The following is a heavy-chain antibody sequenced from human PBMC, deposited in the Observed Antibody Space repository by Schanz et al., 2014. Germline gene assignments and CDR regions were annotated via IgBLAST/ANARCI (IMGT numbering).Heavy chain of an antibody. V-gene: IGHV3-72*01. Sequence: EVQLVESGGGLVQPGGSLRLSCVASGFTFSDHYMDWVRQAPGKGLEWVGRTRNRANFYTTDYAASVKGRFTASRDDSKNSVYLQMNSLNTGDTAVYYCIRLGFSYGLDVWGQGTTVTVSS. CDR2: TRNRANFYTT. D-gene: IGHD7-27*01. CDR1: GFTFSDHY. CDR3: IRLGFSYGLDV. J-gene: IGHJ6*02.